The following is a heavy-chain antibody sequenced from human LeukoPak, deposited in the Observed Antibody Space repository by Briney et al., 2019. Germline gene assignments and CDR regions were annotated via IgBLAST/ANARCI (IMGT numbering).Heavy chain of an antibody. J-gene: IGHJ3*02. CDR2: IWYDGSNK. D-gene: IGHD2-15*01. V-gene: IGHV3-33*01. Sequence: PGRSLSLSCAASGFTFSSYGMHWVRQAPGKGLEWVAVIWYDGSNKYYADSVKGRFTISRDNSKNTLYLQMNSLRAEDTAVYYCARDHRIVGYCSGGSCYSGAFDIWGQGTMVTVSS. CDR1: GFTFSSYG. CDR3: ARDHRIVGYCSGGSCYSGAFDI.